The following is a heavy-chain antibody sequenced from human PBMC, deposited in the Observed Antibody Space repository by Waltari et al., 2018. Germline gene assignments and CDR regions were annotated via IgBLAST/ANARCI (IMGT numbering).Heavy chain of an antibody. J-gene: IGHJ3*02. CDR2: ISWDGGST. V-gene: IGHV3-43D*04. Sequence: EVQLVESGGVVVQPGGSLRLSCAASGFTFDDYAMHWVRQAPGKGLEWVSLISWDGGSTYYADSVKGRFTISRDNSKNSLYLQMNSLRAEDTAVYYCAKGIDDSSGYGAFDIWGQGTMVTVSS. CDR3: AKGIDDSSGYGAFDI. D-gene: IGHD3-22*01. CDR1: GFTFDDYA.